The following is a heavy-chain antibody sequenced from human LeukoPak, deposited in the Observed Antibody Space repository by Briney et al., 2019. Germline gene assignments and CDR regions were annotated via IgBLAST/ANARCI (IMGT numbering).Heavy chain of an antibody. CDR3: ARDRAYFDY. CDR1: GGSISSYY. V-gene: IGHV4-59*01. CDR2: IYYSGST. Sequence: SETLSLTCTVSGGSISSYYWSWIRQPPGKGLEWIGYIYYSGSTNHNPSLKSRVTISVDTSKRQFSLKLRSVTAADTAVYYCARDRAYFDYRGQGTLVTVSS. J-gene: IGHJ4*02.